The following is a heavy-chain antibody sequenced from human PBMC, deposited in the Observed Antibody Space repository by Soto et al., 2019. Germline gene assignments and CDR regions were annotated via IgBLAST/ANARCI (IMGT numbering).Heavy chain of an antibody. V-gene: IGHV4-31*03. CDR3: ARVKTMVRVLYGMDV. Sequence: QVQLQESGPGLVKPSQTLSLTCTVSGGSISSGGYYWSWIRQHPGKGLEWIGYLYYSGSTYYNPSLKSRVTISGDTSKNRFSLKLSSVTAADTAVYYCARVKTMVRVLYGMDVWGQGTTVTVSS. D-gene: IGHD3-10*01. CDR2: LYYSGST. J-gene: IGHJ6*02. CDR1: GGSISSGGYY.